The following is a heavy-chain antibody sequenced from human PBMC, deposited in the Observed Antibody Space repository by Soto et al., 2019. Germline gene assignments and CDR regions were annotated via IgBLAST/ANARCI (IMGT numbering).Heavy chain of an antibody. CDR2: IKQDGGEK. CDR1: GFTFSSYW. CDR3: AIDWGSSFFDY. V-gene: IGHV3-7*01. Sequence: PGGSLRLSCAASGFTFSSYWISWVRQAPGKGLEWVANIKQDGGEKFYVDPVKGRFTISRDNAKNSLYLQMSSLRAEDTAVYFCAIDWGSSFFDYWGQGTLVTVSS. J-gene: IGHJ4*02. D-gene: IGHD5-18*01.